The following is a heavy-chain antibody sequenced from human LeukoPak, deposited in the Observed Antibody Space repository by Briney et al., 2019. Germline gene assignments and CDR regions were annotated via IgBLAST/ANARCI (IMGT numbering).Heavy chain of an antibody. CDR3: ARAPSEIGGYYPEYFRH. V-gene: IGHV3-74*01. D-gene: IGHD3-22*01. Sequence: PGGSLRLSCAASGFTFSTYWMHWVRHAPGKGLVWVSRIKSDGGTNYADSVKGRFTTSRDNAKKTVSLQMNSLRPEDTGVYYCARAPSEIGGYYPEYFRHWGQGTLVTVSS. J-gene: IGHJ1*01. CDR1: GFTFSTYW. CDR2: IKSDGGT.